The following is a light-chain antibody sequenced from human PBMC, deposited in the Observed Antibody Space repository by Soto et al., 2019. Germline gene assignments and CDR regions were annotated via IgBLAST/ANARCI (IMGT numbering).Light chain of an antibody. CDR1: QSISSW. J-gene: IGKJ1*01. Sequence: DIQMTQSPSTLSASVGDRVTITCRASQSISSWLAWYQQKPGKAPKLLIYDASSLESGLPSRFSGSGSGTEFPLTISSMQTDHFATSYCQQYNSYSPLTFGQGPKVQIK. CDR3: QQYNSYSPLT. V-gene: IGKV1-5*01. CDR2: DAS.